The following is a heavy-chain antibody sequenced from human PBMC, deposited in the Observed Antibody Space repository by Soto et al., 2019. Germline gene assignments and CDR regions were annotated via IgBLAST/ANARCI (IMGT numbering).Heavy chain of an antibody. J-gene: IGHJ6*02. D-gene: IGHD6-19*01. CDR2: IIPIFGTA. CDR3: GGGFNGGAVAGEGMDV. CDR1: GGTFSSYA. Sequence: QVQLVQSGAEVKKPGSSVKVSCKASGGTFSSYAISWVRQAPGQGLEWMGGIIPIFGTANYAQKFQGRVTITADKSTSTGYMGLSRLRSEDTAVDFWGGGFNGGAVAGEGMDVWGQGTTVTVSS. V-gene: IGHV1-69*06.